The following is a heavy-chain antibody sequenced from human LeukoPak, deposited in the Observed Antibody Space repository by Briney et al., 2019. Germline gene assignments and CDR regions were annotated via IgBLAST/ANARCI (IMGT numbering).Heavy chain of an antibody. Sequence: SETLSLTCTVSGGSISSYYWSWIRQPPGKGLEWIGYIYYSGSTNYNSSLKSRVTISVDTSKNQFSLKLSSVTAADTAVYYCARVYYYDSSGYPAFDPWGQGTLVTVSS. V-gene: IGHV4-59*01. CDR2: IYYSGST. CDR1: GGSISSYY. D-gene: IGHD3-22*01. CDR3: ARVYYYDSSGYPAFDP. J-gene: IGHJ5*02.